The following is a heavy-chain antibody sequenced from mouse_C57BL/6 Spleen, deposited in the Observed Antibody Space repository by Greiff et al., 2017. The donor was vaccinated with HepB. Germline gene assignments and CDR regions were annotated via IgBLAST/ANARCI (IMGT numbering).Heavy chain of an antibody. V-gene: IGHV1-82*01. D-gene: IGHD2-1*01. CDR2: IYPGDGDT. CDR3: AGYGNLREGY. CDR1: GYAFSSSW. Sequence: VQLQQSGPELVKPGASVKISCKASGYAFSSSWMNWVKQRPGKGLEWIGRIYPGDGDTNYNGKFKGKATLTADKSSSKAYMQLSSRTSEDSAVYLCAGYGNLREGYWGQGTTLTVSS. J-gene: IGHJ2*01.